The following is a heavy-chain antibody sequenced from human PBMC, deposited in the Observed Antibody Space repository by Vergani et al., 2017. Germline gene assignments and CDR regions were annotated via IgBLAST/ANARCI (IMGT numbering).Heavy chain of an antibody. V-gene: IGHV4-39*07. D-gene: IGHD2-21*01. CDR3: ARGALWWLRQIDS. CDR1: GGSISSSSYY. Sequence: QLQLQESGPGLVKPSETLSLTCTVSGGSISSSSYYWGWIRQPPGKGLEWIGSIYYSGSSYYNPSLKSRVTISVDTSENQFSLNLYSVTAADTAVYYCARGALWWLRQIDSWGQGTLVTVSS. J-gene: IGHJ4*02. CDR2: IYYSGSS.